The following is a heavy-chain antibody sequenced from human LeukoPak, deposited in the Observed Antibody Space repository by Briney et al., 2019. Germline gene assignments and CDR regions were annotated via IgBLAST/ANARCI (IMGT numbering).Heavy chain of an antibody. CDR3: AKADGFMVRGVISDY. J-gene: IGHJ4*02. Sequence: GGSLTLSCAVYGPTFSNYGMSWVRQPPGMGMEWVAAISGSRSNTYYADSMTGRFTIYRDNSKNTLYLQMNSLRDEDTAVYYCAKADGFMVRGVISDYWGQGTLVTVSS. CDR2: ISGSRSNT. CDR1: GPTFSNYG. D-gene: IGHD3-10*01. V-gene: IGHV3-23*01.